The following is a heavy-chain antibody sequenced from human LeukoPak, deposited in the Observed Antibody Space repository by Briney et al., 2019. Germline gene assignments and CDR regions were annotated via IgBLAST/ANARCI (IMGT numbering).Heavy chain of an antibody. CDR1: GYTFTSYY. J-gene: IGHJ5*02. CDR3: ARAFRGDYYGSGGHYNWFDP. V-gene: IGHV1-46*01. Sequence: GASVKVSCKASGYTFTSYYMHWVRQAPGQGLEWMGIINPSGGSTSYAQKFQGRVTMTRDTSTSTVYMELSSLRSEDTAVYYCARAFRGDYYGSGGHYNWFDPWGQGTLVTVSS. CDR2: INPSGGST. D-gene: IGHD3-10*01.